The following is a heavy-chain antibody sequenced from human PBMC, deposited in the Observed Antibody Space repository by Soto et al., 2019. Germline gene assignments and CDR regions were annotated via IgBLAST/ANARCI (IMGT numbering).Heavy chain of an antibody. CDR2: ISYDGTNK. J-gene: IGHJ6*02. Sequence: QVQLVESGGGEVQPGRSLTISCAASGFTFSTYGMHWVRQTPGKGLEWVAGISYDGTNKFYSDSVKGRFTISRDKFKNTLTLQMNSLRADDTAVYSCAKDLQSYGDYDYYCYGMDVWGLGTRVTVSS. CDR1: GFTFSTYG. CDR3: AKDLQSYGDYDYYCYGMDV. V-gene: IGHV3-30*18. D-gene: IGHD4-17*01.